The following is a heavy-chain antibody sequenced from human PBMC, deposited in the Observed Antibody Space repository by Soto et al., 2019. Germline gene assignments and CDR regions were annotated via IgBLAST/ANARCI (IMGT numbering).Heavy chain of an antibody. CDR2: ISGSGGST. D-gene: IGHD3-22*01. V-gene: IGHV3-23*01. CDR3: AKDPRASSGYYYDYYYGMDV. CDR1: GFTFSSYA. J-gene: IGHJ6*02. Sequence: GGSLRLSCAASGFTFSSYAMSWVRQAPGKGLEWVSAISGSGGSTYYADSVKGRFTISRDNSKNTLYLQMNSLRAEDTAVYYCAKDPRASSGYYYDYYYGMDVWGQGTTVTVSS.